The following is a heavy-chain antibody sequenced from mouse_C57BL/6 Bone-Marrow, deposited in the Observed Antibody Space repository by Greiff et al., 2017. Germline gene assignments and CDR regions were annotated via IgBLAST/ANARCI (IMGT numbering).Heavy chain of an antibody. D-gene: IGHD1-3*01. J-gene: IGHJ3*01. CDR1: GFTFSSYA. V-gene: IGHV5-4*03. Sequence: EVKLMESGGGLVKPGGSLKLSCAASGFTFSSYAMSWVRQTPEKRLEWVATISDGGSYTYYPDNVKGRFTISRDNAKNNLYLQMSHLKSEDTAMYYCARGLVLYEDWFAYWGQGTLVTVSA. CDR3: ARGLVLYEDWFAY. CDR2: ISDGGSYT.